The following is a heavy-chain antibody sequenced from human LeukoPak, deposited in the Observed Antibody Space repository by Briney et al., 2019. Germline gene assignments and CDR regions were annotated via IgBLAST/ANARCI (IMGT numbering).Heavy chain of an antibody. J-gene: IGHJ4*02. CDR1: GYTFTSYG. CDR2: IIPIFGTA. D-gene: IGHD3-3*01. Sequence: GASVKVSCKASGYTFTSYGISWVRQAPGQGLEWMGGIIPIFGTANYAQKFQGRVTITTDESTSTAYMELSSLRSEDTAVYYCARGAGRYYDFWSGHTPYYFDYWGQGTLVTVSS. CDR3: ARGAGRYYDFWSGHTPYYFDY. V-gene: IGHV1-69*05.